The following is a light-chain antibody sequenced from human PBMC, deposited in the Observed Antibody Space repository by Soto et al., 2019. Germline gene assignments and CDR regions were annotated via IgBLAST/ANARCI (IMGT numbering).Light chain of an antibody. V-gene: IGLV2-14*01. Sequence: QSARTQPASESGSPGQSITISCTGTSSDVGGYNYVSWYQQHPGKAPKLMIYDVSNRPSGVSDRFSGSKSGNTASLTISGLQAEDEAYYYCSSYTSSSTSVVFGGGTKVTIL. CDR3: SSYTSSSTSVV. CDR1: SSDVGGYNY. CDR2: DVS. J-gene: IGLJ2*01.